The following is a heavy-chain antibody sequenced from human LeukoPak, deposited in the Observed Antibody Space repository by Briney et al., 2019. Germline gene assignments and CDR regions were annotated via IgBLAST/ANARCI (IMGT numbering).Heavy chain of an antibody. D-gene: IGHD3-16*01. CDR2: IIPIFGTT. CDR1: GYTFTSYG. Sequence: SVKVSCKASGYTFTSYGISWVRQAPGQGLEWMGGIIPIFGTTSSAQELQGRVTFTADKSTSTAYMELSSLRSEDTAVYYCASPPVGGAFDIWGQGTMVAVSS. V-gene: IGHV1-69*06. J-gene: IGHJ3*02. CDR3: ASPPVGGAFDI.